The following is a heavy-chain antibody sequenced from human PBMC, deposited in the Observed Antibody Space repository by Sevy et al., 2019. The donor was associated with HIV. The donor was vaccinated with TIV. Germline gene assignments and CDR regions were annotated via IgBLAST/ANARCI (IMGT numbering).Heavy chain of an antibody. CDR2: IYHRGST. J-gene: IGHJ4*02. CDR3: AREGSPPVDSRGYYHGPSSNFDY. D-gene: IGHD3-22*01. V-gene: IGHV4-38-2*01. Sequence: SETLSLTCVVSGYSISIGYFWGWIRQPPGKRLEWIGSIYHRGSTYYNPSLKSRVTISVDTSKNQFSLKLTSVTAADTAVYYCAREGSPPVDSRGYYHGPSSNFDYWGQGTLVTVSS. CDR1: GYSISIGYF.